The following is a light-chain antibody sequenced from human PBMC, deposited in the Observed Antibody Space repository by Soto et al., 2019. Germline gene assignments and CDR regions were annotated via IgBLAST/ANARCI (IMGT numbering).Light chain of an antibody. CDR1: SSDVGSYNL. CDR2: EGS. J-gene: IGLJ2*01. CDR3: CSYAGSSTPVV. V-gene: IGLV2-23*01. Sequence: QSALTQPASVSGSPGQSITISCTGTSSDVGSYNLVSWYQQHPGKAPKLMIYEGSKRPSGVSNRFSGSMSGNTASLTISGLQAEDEADYYCCSYAGSSTPVVFGGGTKVTVL.